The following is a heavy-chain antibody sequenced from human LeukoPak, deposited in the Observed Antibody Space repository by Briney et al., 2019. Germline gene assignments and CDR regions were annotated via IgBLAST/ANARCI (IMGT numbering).Heavy chain of an antibody. J-gene: IGHJ4*02. CDR2: IIPILGIA. V-gene: IGHV1-69*04. CDR3: AREITPPTGSLDY. D-gene: IGHD3-10*01. CDR1: GGTFSSYA. Sequence: SVKVSCKASGGTFSSYAISWVRQAPGQGLEWMGRIIPILGIANYAQKFQGRVTITADKSTSTAYMELSSLRSEDTAVYYCAREITPPTGSLDYWGQGILVTVSS.